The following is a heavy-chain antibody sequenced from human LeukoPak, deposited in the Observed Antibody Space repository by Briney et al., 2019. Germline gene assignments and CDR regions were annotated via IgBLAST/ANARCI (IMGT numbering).Heavy chain of an antibody. J-gene: IGHJ4*02. CDR2: INSDGSST. V-gene: IGHV3-74*01. Sequence: QPGGSLRLSCAASGFTFSSYWMHWVRQAPGKGLVWVSRINSDGSSTSYADSVKGRFTISRDNAKNTLYLQMNSLRAEDTAVYSCARANRVSSSWYTYWGQGTLVTVSS. CDR1: GFTFSSYW. D-gene: IGHD6-13*01. CDR3: ARANRVSSSWYTY.